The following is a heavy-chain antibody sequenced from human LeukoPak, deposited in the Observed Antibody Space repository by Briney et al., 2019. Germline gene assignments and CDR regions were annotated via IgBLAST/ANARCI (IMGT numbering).Heavy chain of an antibody. CDR1: GGSISSYY. V-gene: IGHV4-59*12. Sequence: SETLSLTCAVYGGSISSYYWSWIRQPPGKGLEWIGYIYYSGSTNYNPSLKSRVTISVDTSKNQFSLKLSSVTAADTAVYYCARGRGYYYYYYMDVWGKGTTVTVSS. CDR3: ARGRGYYYYYYMDV. D-gene: IGHD3-10*01. CDR2: IYYSGST. J-gene: IGHJ6*03.